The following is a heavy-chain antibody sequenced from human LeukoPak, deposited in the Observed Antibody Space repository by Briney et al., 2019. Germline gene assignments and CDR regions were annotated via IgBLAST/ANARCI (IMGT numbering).Heavy chain of an antibody. CDR1: GYTFTSYG. CDR3: TSNHYPMDTAASGVIDDY. J-gene: IGHJ4*02. Sequence: GASVKVSCKASGYTFTSYGISWVRQAPGQGLEWMGWISAYNGNTNYAQKLQGRVTMTTDTSTSTAYMELSSLRSEDTAVYYCTSNHYPMDTAASGVIDDYWGQGTLVTVSS. CDR2: ISAYNGNT. V-gene: IGHV1-18*01. D-gene: IGHD5-18*01.